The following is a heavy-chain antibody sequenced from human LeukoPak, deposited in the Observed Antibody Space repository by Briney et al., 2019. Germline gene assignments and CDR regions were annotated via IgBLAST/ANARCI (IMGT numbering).Heavy chain of an antibody. CDR3: ARGWAALANDAFDI. V-gene: IGHV4-34*01. Sequence: SETLSLTCAVYGGSFSGYYWSWIRQPPGKGLEWIGEINHSGSTNYNPSLKSRVTISVDTSKNQFSLKLSSVTAADTAVYYCARGWAALANDAFDIWGQGTMVTVSS. CDR1: GGSFSGYY. CDR2: INHSGST. J-gene: IGHJ3*02. D-gene: IGHD2-15*01.